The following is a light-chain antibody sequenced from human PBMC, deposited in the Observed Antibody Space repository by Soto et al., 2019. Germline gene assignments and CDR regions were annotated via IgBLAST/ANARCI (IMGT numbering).Light chain of an antibody. CDR1: YSNIGAGYE. J-gene: IGLJ3*02. Sequence: QSVLTQPPSVSGAPGQRVTISCTGSYSNIGAGYEVHWYQQIPGTAPKLLISGHNNRPSGVPDRFFGTKSGTSASLTIIGLQAEDEADYYCQSYDSSLSGSGVFCGGTTLTVL. V-gene: IGLV1-40*01. CDR2: GHN. CDR3: QSYDSSLSGSGV.